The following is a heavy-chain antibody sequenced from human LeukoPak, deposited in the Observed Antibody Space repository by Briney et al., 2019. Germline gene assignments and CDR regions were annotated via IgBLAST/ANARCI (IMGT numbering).Heavy chain of an antibody. J-gene: IGHJ4*02. V-gene: IGHV3-23*01. CDR1: GFTFNNYA. CDR3: ARAGVDYYDSSGQLDY. Sequence: GGSLRLSCAASGFTFNNYAMSWVRQAPGKGLEWVSALSGSADGTYYADSVKGRFTISRDNSQNTLYLQMNSLRAEDTAVYYCARAGVDYYDSSGQLDYWGQGTLVTVSS. CDR2: LSGSADGT. D-gene: IGHD3-22*01.